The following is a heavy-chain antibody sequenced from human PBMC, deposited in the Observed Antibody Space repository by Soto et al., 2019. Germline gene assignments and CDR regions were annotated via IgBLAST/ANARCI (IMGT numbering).Heavy chain of an antibody. CDR2: IYYSGST. J-gene: IGHJ1*01. CDR3: ARVIRGGGSTEYFQH. Sequence: SETLSLTCTVSGGSISSGGYYWSWIRQHPGKGLEWIGYIYYSGSTYYNPSLKSRVTISVDTSKNQFSLKLSPVTAADTAVYYCARVIRGGGSTEYFQHWGQGTLVTVSS. D-gene: IGHD2-15*01. V-gene: IGHV4-31*03. CDR1: GGSISSGGYY.